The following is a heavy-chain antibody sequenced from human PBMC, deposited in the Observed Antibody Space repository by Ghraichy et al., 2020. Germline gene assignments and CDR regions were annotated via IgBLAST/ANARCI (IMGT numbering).Heavy chain of an antibody. CDR3: AKDSRGGGNSRRGGYPPP. D-gene: IGHD4-23*01. CDR1: GFTFSSYA. CDR2: ISGSGGST. Sequence: GGSLRLSCAASGFTFSSYAMSWVRQAPGKGLEWVSAISGSGGSTYYADSVKGRFTISRDNSKNTLYLQMNSLRVEDTAVYYCAKDSRGGGNSRRGGYPPPWGQGTLVTVSS. J-gene: IGHJ5*02. V-gene: IGHV3-23*01.